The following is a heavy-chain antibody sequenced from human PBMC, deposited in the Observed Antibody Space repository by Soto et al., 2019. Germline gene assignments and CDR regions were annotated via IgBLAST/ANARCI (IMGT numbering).Heavy chain of an antibody. V-gene: IGHV4-4*07. CDR2: IYTSGTT. CDR1: GGSIRSYY. D-gene: IGHD6-25*01. Sequence: QVQLQQSGPGLVKTSETLSLTCTVSGGSIRSYYWSWIRQPAGKALEWIGRIYTSGTTNYNPSLKSRVTILLDTSKNQFSLDVSSVTDADTAGYYCSREGSSGFGMDVWGQGTTVTVSS. CDR3: SREGSSGFGMDV. J-gene: IGHJ6*02.